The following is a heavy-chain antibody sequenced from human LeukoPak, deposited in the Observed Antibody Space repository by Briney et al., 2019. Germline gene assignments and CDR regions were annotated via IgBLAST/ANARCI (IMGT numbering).Heavy chain of an antibody. Sequence: SESMSLTCTVAGGSISSYYCSWIRQPPGKGLEWSGYIYYSGSTNYNPSLKGGVTQSVDTPQNQFSLKLSSVTAEDTAVYYCARGKEMQYCSGGSCQEYYFDYWGQGTLVTVSS. CDR1: GGSISSYY. CDR3: ARGKEMQYCSGGSCQEYYFDY. J-gene: IGHJ4*02. V-gene: IGHV4-59*01. CDR2: IYYSGST. D-gene: IGHD2-15*01.